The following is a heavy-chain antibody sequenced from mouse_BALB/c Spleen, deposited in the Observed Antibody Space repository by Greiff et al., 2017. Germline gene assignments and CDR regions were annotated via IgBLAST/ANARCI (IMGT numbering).Heavy chain of an antibody. CDR1: GFSFTGYG. D-gene: IGHD1-1*01. J-gene: IGHJ3*01. CDR2: IWGDGST. Sequence: QVQLKESGPGLVAPSQSLSITCTASGFSFTGYGVTWVRQPPGKGLEWVGMIWGDGSTNYNSARETGLCISKNNSTSQVLLMMNSLQTDDTARYYWSRGGDGSSHFAYWGQGTLVTVSA. CDR3: SRGGDGSSHFAY. V-gene: IGHV2-6-7*01.